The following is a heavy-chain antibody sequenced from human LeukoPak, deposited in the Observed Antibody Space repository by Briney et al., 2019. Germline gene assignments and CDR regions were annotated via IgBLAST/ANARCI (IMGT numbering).Heavy chain of an antibody. Sequence: SETLSLTCAVYGESFSGYFWTWIRQPPGKGLEWIGYIYYSGSTNYNPSLKSRVTISVDTSKNQFSLKLSSVTAADTAVYYCARDQYDFWSGGDRNWLDPWGQGTLVTVSS. D-gene: IGHD3-3*01. CDR2: IYYSGST. CDR1: GESFSGYF. V-gene: IGHV4-59*01. CDR3: ARDQYDFWSGGDRNWLDP. J-gene: IGHJ5*02.